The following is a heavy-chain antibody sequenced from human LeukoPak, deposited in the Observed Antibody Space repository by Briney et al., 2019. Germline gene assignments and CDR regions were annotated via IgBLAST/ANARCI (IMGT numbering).Heavy chain of an antibody. CDR3: ARDHKEDYYDSSGSKYFQH. J-gene: IGHJ1*01. Sequence: EASVKVSXKASGYTFTGYYMHWVRQAPGQGLEWMGRINPNSGGTNYAQKFQGRVTMTRDTSISTAYMELSRLRSDDTAVYYCARDHKEDYYDSSGSKYFQHWGRGTLVTVSS. V-gene: IGHV1-2*06. D-gene: IGHD3-22*01. CDR2: INPNSGGT. CDR1: GYTFTGYY.